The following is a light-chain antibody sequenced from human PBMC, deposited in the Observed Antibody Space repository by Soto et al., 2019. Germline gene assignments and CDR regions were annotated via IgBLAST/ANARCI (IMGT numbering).Light chain of an antibody. V-gene: IGKV3-11*01. CDR2: DAS. CDR1: QSVSSY. J-gene: IGKJ5*01. Sequence: IVLTQSPGTLSLSPGERATLSCRASQSVSSYLAWYQQKPGQAPRLLIYDASNRATGIPARFSGSGSGTDFTLTISSLEPEDFAVYYCQQRSNWPPDTFGQGTRMEIK. CDR3: QQRSNWPPDT.